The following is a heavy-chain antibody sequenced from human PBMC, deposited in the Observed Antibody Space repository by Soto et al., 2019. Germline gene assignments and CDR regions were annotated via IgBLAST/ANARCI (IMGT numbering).Heavy chain of an antibody. V-gene: IGHV5-51*01. Sequence: ESLKISCKTSGYSFISYWVAWVRQKPGKGLEWMGTFYPGDSTSTYSPSFQGQVTISVDKSISTAYLHLSSLKASDTAMYYCARIIGYCRNNDCSWTFDIWGQGTTVTVSS. D-gene: IGHD2-2*03. CDR3: ARIIGYCRNNDCSWTFDI. J-gene: IGHJ3*02. CDR2: FYPGDSTS. CDR1: GYSFISYW.